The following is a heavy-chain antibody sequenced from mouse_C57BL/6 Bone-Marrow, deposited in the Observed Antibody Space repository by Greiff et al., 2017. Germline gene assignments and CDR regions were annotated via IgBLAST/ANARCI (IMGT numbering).Heavy chain of an antibody. CDR1: GFTFSDYG. V-gene: IGHV5-17*01. CDR2: FSSGSSTI. Sequence: DVKVERSGGGLVKPGGSLKLSCAASGFTFSDYGMHWVRQAPEKGLEWVAYFSSGSSTIYYADTVKGPFTLSRDNSYNTLFLQLTSLRSDDSAMYYCARTVGGNFDYWGQGTTLTVSS. D-gene: IGHD1-1*01. J-gene: IGHJ2*01. CDR3: ARTVGGNFDY.